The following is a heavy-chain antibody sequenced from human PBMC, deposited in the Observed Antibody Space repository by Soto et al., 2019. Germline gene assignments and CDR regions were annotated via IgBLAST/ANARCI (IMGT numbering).Heavy chain of an antibody. D-gene: IGHD2-2*01. V-gene: IGHV1-18*01. CDR2: TSPYNGNT. Sequence: QVQLVQSGAEVKKPGAPVKVSAKASVYTFTSYGISWGRQAPGQGLEGMGWTSPYNGNTNNAKKLQGRVTMTTDTSTSTAYMELRSLRSDDTAVYYCARDRTRRYCSSTSCYGGLGYWGQGTLVTVSS. J-gene: IGHJ4*02. CDR1: VYTFTSYG. CDR3: ARDRTRRYCSSTSCYGGLGY.